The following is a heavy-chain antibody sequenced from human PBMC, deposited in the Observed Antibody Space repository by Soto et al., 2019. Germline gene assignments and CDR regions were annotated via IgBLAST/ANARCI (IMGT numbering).Heavy chain of an antibody. CDR2: INPSGGST. D-gene: IGHD6-19*01. CDR1: GYTFTSYS. J-gene: IGHJ3*02. CDR3: ARGGGYSSGWSGAFDI. V-gene: IGHV1-46*01. Sequence: GASVKVSCKASGYTFTSYSMHWVRQAPGQGLEWMGIINPSGGSTSYARKFQGRVTMTRDTSTSTVYMELSILRSEDTAVYYCARGGGYSSGWSGAFDIWGQGTMVTVSS.